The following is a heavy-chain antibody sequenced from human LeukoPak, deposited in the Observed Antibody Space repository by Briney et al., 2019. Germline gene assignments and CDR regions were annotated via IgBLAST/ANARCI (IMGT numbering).Heavy chain of an antibody. D-gene: IGHD5-18*01. CDR3: AKKGYNYGYYMDV. V-gene: IGHV3-23*01. CDR1: GFTFSNYA. Sequence: PGGSLRLSCAASGFTFSNYAMSWVRQAPGKGLEWVSRISGSGDNTYYADSVKGRFTISRDNSKNTLYLQMNSLRAEDTAVYYCAKKGYNYGYYMDVWGKGTTVTVSS. J-gene: IGHJ6*03. CDR2: ISGSGDNT.